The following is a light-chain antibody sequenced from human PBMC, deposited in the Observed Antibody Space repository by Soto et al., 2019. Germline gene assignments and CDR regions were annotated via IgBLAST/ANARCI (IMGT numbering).Light chain of an antibody. CDR1: QSFRGL. V-gene: IGKV3-11*01. J-gene: IGKJ5*01. CDR3: QQRHMWPIT. Sequence: EVVLTQSPVTLSLSPGERATISCRASQSFRGLLAWYQQNPGQAHRLLIYDAYNRATGIPPRFSGSGSGTDFTLTISSLEPEDSAVYYCQQRHMWPITFGQGTRLEIK. CDR2: DAY.